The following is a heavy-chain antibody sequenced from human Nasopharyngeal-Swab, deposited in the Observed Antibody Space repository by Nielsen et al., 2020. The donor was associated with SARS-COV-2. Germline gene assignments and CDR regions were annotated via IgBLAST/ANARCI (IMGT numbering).Heavy chain of an antibody. J-gene: IGHJ6*03. V-gene: IGHV4-59*08. Sequence: ESLKISCTVSGDSISSYYWAWIRQPPGKGLEWIGSTNYNPSLTSRVTISVDTSKNQVSLRLTSVTAADTAIYYCARRGRITVYGTSDDFYYYLDVWGKGTRVTVSS. CDR3: ARRGRITVYGTSDDFYYYLDV. CDR1: GDSISSYY. CDR2: T. D-gene: IGHD6-19*01.